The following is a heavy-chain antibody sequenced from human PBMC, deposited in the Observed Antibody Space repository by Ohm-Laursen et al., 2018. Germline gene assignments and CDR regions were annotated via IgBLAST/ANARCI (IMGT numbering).Heavy chain of an antibody. CDR2: ISYDGTDK. J-gene: IGHJ4*02. Sequence: SLRLSCTASGFTFTSSGMHWVRQAPGKGLEWVAVISYDGTDKYYGDSVKGRFTISRDNSKNTLFLQMNSLRPEDTAVYYCAKDWSLGITGTFNYWGQGTLVTVSS. CDR3: AKDWSLGITGTFNY. D-gene: IGHD1-20*01. CDR1: GFTFTSSG. V-gene: IGHV3-30*18.